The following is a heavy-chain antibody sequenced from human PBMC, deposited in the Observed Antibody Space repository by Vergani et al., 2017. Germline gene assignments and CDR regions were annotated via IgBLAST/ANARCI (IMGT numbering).Heavy chain of an antibody. V-gene: IGHV3-7*03. J-gene: IGHJ4*02. CDR1: GFTFSSYW. CDR2: IKQDGSEK. D-gene: IGHD3-22*01. Sequence: VQLVESGGGLVQPGGSLRLSCAASGFTFSSYWMSWVRQAPGKGLEWVANIKQDGSEKYYVDSVKGRFTISRDNAKNSLYLQMNSLRAEDTAVYYCARDRLDYYDSSGYYYWGQGTLVTVSS. CDR3: ARDRLDYYDSSGYYY.